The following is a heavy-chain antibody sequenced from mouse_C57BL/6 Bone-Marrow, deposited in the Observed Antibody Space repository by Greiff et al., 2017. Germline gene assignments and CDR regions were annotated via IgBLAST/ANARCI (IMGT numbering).Heavy chain of an antibody. Sequence: DVKLQESGPGLVKPSQSLSLTCSVTGYSITSGYYWNWIRQFPGNKLEWMGYISYDGSNNYNPSLKNRISITRYTSKNQFFLKLNSVTTEDTATYYCAKEGNYDYIYYFDYWGQGTTLTVSS. D-gene: IGHD2-4*01. CDR1: GYSITSGYY. V-gene: IGHV3-6*01. CDR2: ISYDGSN. CDR3: AKEGNYDYIYYFDY. J-gene: IGHJ2*01.